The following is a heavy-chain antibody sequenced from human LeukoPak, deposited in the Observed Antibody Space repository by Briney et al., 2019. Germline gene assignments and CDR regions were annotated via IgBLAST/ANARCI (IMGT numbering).Heavy chain of an antibody. V-gene: IGHV3-74*01. CDR3: ARGLYSYGTRLPAGGDY. D-gene: IGHD5-18*01. J-gene: IGHJ4*02. Sequence: GGSLRLSCAAAGFTFSNDWMHWVRQAPGKGLEWVSRTKSDGSGTNYADSVKGRFTISRDNSKNTLYLQMNSLRAEDTAVYYCARGLYSYGTRLPAGGDYWGQGTLVTVSS. CDR2: TKSDGSGT. CDR1: GFTFSNDW.